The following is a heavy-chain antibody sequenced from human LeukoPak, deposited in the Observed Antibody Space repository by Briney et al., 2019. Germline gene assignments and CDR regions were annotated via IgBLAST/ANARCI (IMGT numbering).Heavy chain of an antibody. CDR3: ARANPYGDYFDY. D-gene: IGHD4-17*01. CDR1: GFIFSSYG. CDR2: IWYDGSNK. Sequence: GGSLRLSCAASGFIFSSYGMHWVRQAPGKGLEWVAVIWYDGSNKYYADSVKGRFTISRDNSKNTLYLQMNSLRAEDTAVYYCARANPYGDYFDYWGQGTLVTVSS. V-gene: IGHV3-33*01. J-gene: IGHJ4*02.